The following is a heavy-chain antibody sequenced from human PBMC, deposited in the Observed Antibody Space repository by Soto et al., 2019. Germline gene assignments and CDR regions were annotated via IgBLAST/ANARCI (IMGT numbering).Heavy chain of an antibody. D-gene: IGHD6-19*01. Sequence: QIQLVESGGGVVQPGRSLRLSCTASGFTFNSYGFNWVRQAPGKGLEWVAVIWYDGNTKYYADSVKGRFTISRDNLKNTLYLQMNSLTAEDTAVYYCARPLLAPVAGPYYYGMDVWGQGTTVTVSS. V-gene: IGHV3-33*01. CDR1: GFTFNSYG. J-gene: IGHJ6*02. CDR2: IWYDGNTK. CDR3: ARPLLAPVAGPYYYGMDV.